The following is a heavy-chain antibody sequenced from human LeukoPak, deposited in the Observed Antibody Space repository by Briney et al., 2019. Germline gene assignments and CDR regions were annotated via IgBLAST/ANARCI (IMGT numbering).Heavy chain of an antibody. CDR1: GGSISSSRYY. CDR2: IYYSGST. J-gene: IGHJ4*02. V-gene: IGHV4-39*01. D-gene: IGHD6-13*01. CDR3: ARNRPGKEQQLVRD. Sequence: PSETLSLTCTVSGGSISSSRYYWGWIRQPPGKGLEWIGSIYYSGSTYYNPSLKSRVTISVDTSKNQFSLKLSSVTAADTAVYYCARNRPGKEQQLVRDWGQGTLVTVSS.